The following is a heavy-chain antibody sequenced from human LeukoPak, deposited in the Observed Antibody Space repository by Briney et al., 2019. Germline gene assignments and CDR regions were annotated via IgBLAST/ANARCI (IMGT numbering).Heavy chain of an antibody. CDR1: GGSFSGYY. V-gene: IGHV4-34*01. CDR3: ARGGRAWQQLVGRFDY. CDR2: INHSGST. D-gene: IGHD6-13*01. J-gene: IGHJ4*02. Sequence: PSGTLSLTCAVYGGSFSGYYWSWIRQPPGKGLEWIGEINHSGSTNYNPSLKSRVTMSVDTSKNQFSLKLSSVTAADTAVYYCARGGRAWQQLVGRFDYWGQGTLVTVSS.